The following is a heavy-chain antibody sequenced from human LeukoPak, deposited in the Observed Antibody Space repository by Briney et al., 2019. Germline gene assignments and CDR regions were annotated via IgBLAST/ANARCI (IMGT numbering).Heavy chain of an antibody. J-gene: IGHJ4*02. V-gene: IGHV3-21*01. CDR1: GFTFSSYS. Sequence: PGGSLRLSCAASGFTFSSYSMNWVRQAPGKGLEWVSSISSSSSYIYYADSVKGRLTISRDNAKNSLYLQMNSLRAEDTAVYYCARAPRGIAVAGTLFDYWGQGTLVTVSS. CDR2: ISSSSSYI. D-gene: IGHD6-19*01. CDR3: ARAPRGIAVAGTLFDY.